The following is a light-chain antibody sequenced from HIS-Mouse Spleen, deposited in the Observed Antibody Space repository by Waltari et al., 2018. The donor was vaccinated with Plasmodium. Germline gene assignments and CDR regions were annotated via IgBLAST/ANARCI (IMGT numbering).Light chain of an antibody. CDR1: QSVSSN. J-gene: IGKJ3*01. Sequence: EIVMTQSPATPSVSPGESATLSCRASQSVSSNLAWYQQKPGQAPRLLIYGASTRAPGIPARCSGSGSGTEFTLNISSRKSDDVAVYYWQQYDNWSFTFGPGTKGDIK. CDR3: QQYDNWSFT. CDR2: GAS. V-gene: IGKV3-15*01.